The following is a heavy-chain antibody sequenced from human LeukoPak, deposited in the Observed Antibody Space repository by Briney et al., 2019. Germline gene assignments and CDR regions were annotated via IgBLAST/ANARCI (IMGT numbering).Heavy chain of an antibody. CDR1: GFTFSSYG. V-gene: IGHV3-21*01. Sequence: GGSLRLSCAASGFTFSSYGMNWVRQAPGKGLEWVSSISSSSSYIYYADSVKGRFTISRDNAKNSLYLQMNSLRAEDTAVYYCARDLAVAGIFDYWGQGTLVTVSS. D-gene: IGHD6-19*01. J-gene: IGHJ4*02. CDR3: ARDLAVAGIFDY. CDR2: ISSSSSYI.